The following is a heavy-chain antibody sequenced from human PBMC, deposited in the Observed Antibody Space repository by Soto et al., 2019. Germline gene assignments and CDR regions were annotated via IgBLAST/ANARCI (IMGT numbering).Heavy chain of an antibody. D-gene: IGHD2-15*01. CDR1: GGTFSSYA. V-gene: IGHV1-69*13. Sequence: SVKVSCKASGGTFSSYAISWVRQAPGQGLEWMGGIIPIFGTANYAQKFQGRVTITADESTSTAYMELSSLRSEDTAVYYCARIATVAATPYYYYYGMDVWGQGTTVTVSS. CDR2: IIPIFGTA. CDR3: ARIATVAATPYYYYYGMDV. J-gene: IGHJ6*02.